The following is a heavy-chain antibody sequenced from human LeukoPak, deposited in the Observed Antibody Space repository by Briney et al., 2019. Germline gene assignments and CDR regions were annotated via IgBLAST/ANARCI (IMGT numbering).Heavy chain of an antibody. Sequence: ASVTVSCKASGYTFTGYYMHWVRQAPGQGLEWMGWINPNSGGTNYAQKFQGRVTMTRDTSISTAYMELSRLRSDDTAVYYCARGFQDSFYGDYASSYWYFDLWGRGTLVTVSS. CDR1: GYTFTGYY. CDR2: INPNSGGT. CDR3: ARGFQDSFYGDYASSYWYFDL. D-gene: IGHD4-17*01. J-gene: IGHJ2*01. V-gene: IGHV1-2*02.